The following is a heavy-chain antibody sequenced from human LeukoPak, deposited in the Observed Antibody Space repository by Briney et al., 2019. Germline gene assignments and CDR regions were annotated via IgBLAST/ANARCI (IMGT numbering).Heavy chain of an antibody. J-gene: IGHJ4*02. CDR3: TTDSQGKVATFDY. CDR1: GFTFSNAW. CDR2: IKSKTDGGTT. D-gene: IGHD2-15*01. Sequence: PGGSLRLSCAASGFTFSNAWMSWVRQAPGKGLEWVGRIKSKTDGGTTDYAAPVKGRFTISRDDSKNTLYLQMNSLKTEDTAVYYCTTDSQGKVATFDYWGQGTLVTVSS. V-gene: IGHV3-15*01.